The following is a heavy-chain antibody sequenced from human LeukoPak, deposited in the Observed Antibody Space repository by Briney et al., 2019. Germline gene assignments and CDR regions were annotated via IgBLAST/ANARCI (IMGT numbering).Heavy chain of an antibody. CDR3: ARQARYCGGTTCYILDH. J-gene: IGHJ4*02. V-gene: IGHV4-38-2*01. CDR2: IYNSGYT. Sequence: SETLPLTCAVSDYSISSGYHWGWIRQPPGKGLEWIGIIYNSGYTYYNPSLKSRVTMSVDTSKNQFSLKVTSVTAADTAVYYCARQARYCGGTTCYILDHRGQGTLVTVSS. D-gene: IGHD2-2*01. CDR1: DYSISSGYH.